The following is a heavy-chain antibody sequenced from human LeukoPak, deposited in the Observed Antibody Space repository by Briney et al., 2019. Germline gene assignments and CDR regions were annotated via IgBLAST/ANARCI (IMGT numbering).Heavy chain of an antibody. D-gene: IGHD1-26*01. V-gene: IGHV3-23*01. CDR3: AKDRVGARRAFDI. Sequence: PGGSLRLSCVASGFTFSSYTMSWVRQAPGKGLEWVSGILGRGDSTYYADSVKGRFTISRDNSKNTLYLQMNSLRAEDTAVYYCAKDRVGARRAFDIWGQGTMVTVSS. J-gene: IGHJ3*02. CDR1: GFTFSSYT. CDR2: ILGRGDST.